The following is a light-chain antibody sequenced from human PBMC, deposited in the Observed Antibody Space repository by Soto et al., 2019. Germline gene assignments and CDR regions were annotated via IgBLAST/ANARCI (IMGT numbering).Light chain of an antibody. CDR2: RAS. CDR3: QQFGTSRWT. CDR1: QNIYSN. J-gene: IGKJ1*01. V-gene: IGKV3-15*01. Sequence: IVMTQSTATLSVSPGERATFSCRASQNIYSNIAWYRQRPGQAPRLIIYRASTRATGVPARFIGSWSGTDCTLTISRLETEDVAVYYCQQFGTSRWTLVQGTKVDIK.